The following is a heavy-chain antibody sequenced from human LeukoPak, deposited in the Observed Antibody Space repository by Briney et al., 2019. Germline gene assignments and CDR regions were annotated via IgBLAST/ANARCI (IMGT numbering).Heavy chain of an antibody. V-gene: IGHV3-21*01. J-gene: IGHJ4*02. Sequence: GGSLRLSCAASGFTFSSYWMSWVRQAPGKGLEWVSSISSSSSYIYYADSVKGRFTISRDNAKNSLYLQMNSLRAEDTAVYYCARDGGSGNPVFVHDYWGQGTLVTVSS. D-gene: IGHD3-16*01. CDR3: ARDGGSGNPVFVHDY. CDR1: GFTFSSYW. CDR2: ISSSSSYI.